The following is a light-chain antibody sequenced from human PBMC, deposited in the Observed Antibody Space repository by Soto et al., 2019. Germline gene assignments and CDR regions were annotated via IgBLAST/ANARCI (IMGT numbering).Light chain of an antibody. CDR1: QSVGTN. J-gene: IGKJ5*01. V-gene: IGKV3-15*01. CDR2: GAS. Sequence: EIVMTQSPDTLSVSPGERATLSCRASQSVGTNLAWYQQKPGQPPRLLIYGASTRATDIPARFSASGSGTEFTLTISSLQSEDFVVYYCQQYNNWPPPITFGQGTRLEIK. CDR3: QQYNNWPPPIT.